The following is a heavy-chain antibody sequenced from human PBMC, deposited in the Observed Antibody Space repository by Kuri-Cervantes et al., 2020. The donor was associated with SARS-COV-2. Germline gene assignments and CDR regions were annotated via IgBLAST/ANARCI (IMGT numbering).Heavy chain of an antibody. CDR3: ARDQFGGGYFDY. D-gene: IGHD3-16*01. J-gene: IGHJ4*02. CDR1: GGTFSSYT. Sequence: SVKVSCKASGGTFSSYTISWVRQAPGQGLEWMGGIIPIFGTANYAQKFQGRVTITADKSTSTAYMELSSLRSEDTAVYHCARDQFGGGYFDYWGQGTLVTVSS. V-gene: IGHV1-69*06. CDR2: IIPIFGTA.